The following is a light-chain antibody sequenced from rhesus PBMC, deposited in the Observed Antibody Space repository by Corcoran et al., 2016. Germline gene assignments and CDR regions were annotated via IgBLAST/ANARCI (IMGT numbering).Light chain of an antibody. Sequence: DIQMTQSPSSLSASVGDKVTITCHASQAIAVWFAWYQQTPGKAPKPLIYFPSSLQSGVPARFSVSGAGANYPLTISSLQPEDFATDYCQQDDDLPFTFGPGTKLDIK. J-gene: IGKJ3*01. CDR2: FPS. CDR3: QQDDDLPFT. CDR1: QAIAVW. V-gene: IGKV1-19*01.